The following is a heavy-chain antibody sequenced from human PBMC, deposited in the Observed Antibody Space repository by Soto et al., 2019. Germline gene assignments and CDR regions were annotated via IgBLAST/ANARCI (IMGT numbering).Heavy chain of an antibody. V-gene: IGHV3-30-3*01. J-gene: IGHJ4*02. CDR3: ARPLQSTFFDY. CDR1: GFTFSSYA. Sequence: QVQLVESGGGVVQPGRSLRLSCAASGFTFSSYAMHWVRQAPGKGLEWVAVISYDGSNKYYADSVKGRFTISRDNSKNTLYLQMNSLRAEDTAVYYCARPLQSTFFDYWGQGTLVTVFS. CDR2: ISYDGSNK.